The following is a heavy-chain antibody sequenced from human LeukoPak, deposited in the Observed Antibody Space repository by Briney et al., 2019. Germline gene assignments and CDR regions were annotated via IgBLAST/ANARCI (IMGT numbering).Heavy chain of an antibody. CDR2: IYHSGST. J-gene: IGHJ4*02. V-gene: IGHV4-39*07. D-gene: IGHD6-13*01. CDR3: ARDQSSSSQDY. Sequence: SETLSLTCTVSGGSISSYYWSWIRQPPGKGLEWIGSIYHSGSTYYNPSLKSRVTISVDTSKNQFSLKLSSVTAADTAVYYCARDQSSSSQDYWGQGTLVTVSS. CDR1: GGSISSYY.